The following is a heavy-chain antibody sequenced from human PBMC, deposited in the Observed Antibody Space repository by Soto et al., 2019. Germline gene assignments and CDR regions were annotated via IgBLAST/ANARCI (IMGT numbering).Heavy chain of an antibody. CDR2: ISSSGSTI. CDR3: ARDRGTHSGSYSFWFDP. Sequence: PGGSLRLSCAASGFTFSSYEMNWVRQAPGKGLEWVSYISSSGSTIYYADSVKGRFTISRDNAKNSLYLQMNSLRAEDTAVYYCARDRGTHSGSYSFWFDPWGQGTLVTVSS. J-gene: IGHJ5*02. V-gene: IGHV3-48*03. D-gene: IGHD1-26*01. CDR1: GFTFSSYE.